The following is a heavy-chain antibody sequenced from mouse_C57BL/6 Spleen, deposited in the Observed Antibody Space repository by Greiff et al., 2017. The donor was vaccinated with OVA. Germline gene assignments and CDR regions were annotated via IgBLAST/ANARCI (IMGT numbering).Heavy chain of an antibody. J-gene: IGHJ2*01. Sequence: EVQLQQSGTVLARPGASVKMSCKTSGYTFTSYWMHWVKQRPGQGLEWIGAIYPGDSDTSYNQKFKGKAKLTAVTSASTAYMELSTLTTEDSAVFYCTRDYGSADYFDYWGQGTTLTVSS. V-gene: IGHV1-5*01. CDR3: TRDYGSADYFDY. CDR2: IYPGDSDT. D-gene: IGHD1-1*01. CDR1: GYTFTSYW.